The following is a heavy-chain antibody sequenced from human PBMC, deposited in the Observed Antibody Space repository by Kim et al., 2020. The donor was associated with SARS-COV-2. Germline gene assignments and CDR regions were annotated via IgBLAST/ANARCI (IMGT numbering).Heavy chain of an antibody. D-gene: IGHD1-26*01. Sequence: GGSLRLSCAASGFTFSSYGMHWVRQAPGKGLEWVAVISYDGSNKYYADSVKGRFTISRDNSKNTLYLQMNSLRAEDTAVYYCAKVVVGADRGNYWGQGTLVTVSS. CDR1: GFTFSSYG. J-gene: IGHJ4*02. CDR3: AKVVVGADRGNY. CDR2: ISYDGSNK. V-gene: IGHV3-30*18.